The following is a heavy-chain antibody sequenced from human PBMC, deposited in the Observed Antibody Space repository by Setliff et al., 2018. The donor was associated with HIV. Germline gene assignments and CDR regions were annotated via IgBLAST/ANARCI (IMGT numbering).Heavy chain of an antibody. V-gene: IGHV1-69*13. J-gene: IGHJ4*02. Sequence: SVKVSCKASGGTFSGYGISWVRQAPGQGLEWMGGIIPIFDTTNYAQKFQGRVTIIADASTNTVNMELSSLRSEDTAVYYCARGVDGSYRKFFDNWGQGTLVTVSS. D-gene: IGHD1-26*01. CDR2: IIPIFDTT. CDR1: GGTFSGYG. CDR3: ARGVDGSYRKFFDN.